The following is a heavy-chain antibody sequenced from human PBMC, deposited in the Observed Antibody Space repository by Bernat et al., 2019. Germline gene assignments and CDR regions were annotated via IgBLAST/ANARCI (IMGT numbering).Heavy chain of an antibody. V-gene: IGHV3-33*01. Sequence: VQVVESGGRVVQPGGSLRLSCVASGFSFSSYAMHWVRQSPGKGLEWVAILWHDSSDKYYAESVQGRFTISRDNSKNILFLQMNRLRDEDTAIYYCATALHLYTVPWVGFDFWGLGTLVTVSS. J-gene: IGHJ4*02. CDR2: LWHDSSDK. D-gene: IGHD2-2*02. CDR3: ATALHLYTVPWVGFDF. CDR1: GFSFSSYA.